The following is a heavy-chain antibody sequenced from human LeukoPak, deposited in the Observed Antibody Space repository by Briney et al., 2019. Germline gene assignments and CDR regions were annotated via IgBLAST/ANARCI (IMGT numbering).Heavy chain of an antibody. CDR2: IRSKANSYAT. J-gene: IGHJ4*02. CDR1: GFTFSGSA. D-gene: IGHD6-19*01. Sequence: PGGSLRLSCAASGFTFSGSAMHWVRQASGKGLEWVGRIRSKANSYATAYAASVKGRFTISRDDSKNTAYLQMNSLKTEDTAVYYCTRQAPSNIAVAGTFDYWGQGTLVTVSS. CDR3: TRQAPSNIAVAGTFDY. V-gene: IGHV3-73*01.